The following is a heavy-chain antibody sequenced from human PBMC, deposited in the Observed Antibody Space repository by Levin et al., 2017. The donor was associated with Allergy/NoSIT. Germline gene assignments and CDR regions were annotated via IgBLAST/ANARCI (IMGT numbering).Heavy chain of an antibody. CDR1: DGYVTGYF. V-gene: IGHV4-34*01. D-gene: IGHD3-16*01. Sequence: SQTLSLTCAVKDGYVTGYFWSWIRQSPGKGLQWIGEIDYSGSTNYNPSLKSRVTILVDASKNQLSLQLNSVTAADTAVYYCARWGGRHAFDFWGQGTLVAVSS. CDR2: IDYSGST. J-gene: IGHJ4*02. CDR3: ARWGGRHAFDF.